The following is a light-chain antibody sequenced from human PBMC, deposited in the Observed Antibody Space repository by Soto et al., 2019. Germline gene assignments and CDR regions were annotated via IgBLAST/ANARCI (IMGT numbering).Light chain of an antibody. CDR2: DVT. Sequence: QSALTQPRSVSGSPGQSVTISCTGTSSDVGGYDHVSWYQQHPGKAPKFMIYDVTKRPSGVPDRFSGSKSGNTASLTISGLQADDEADYYCCSYAGRYTWVFGTGTKLTVL. CDR3: CSYAGRYTWV. V-gene: IGLV2-11*01. J-gene: IGLJ1*01. CDR1: SSDVGGYDH.